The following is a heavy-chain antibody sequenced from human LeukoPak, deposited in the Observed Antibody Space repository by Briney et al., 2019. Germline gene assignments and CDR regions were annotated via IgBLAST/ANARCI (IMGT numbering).Heavy chain of an antibody. D-gene: IGHD3-16*01. Sequence: PSETLSLTCIVSGGSISSLNLWSWLRQPPGKGLEWIGEMYLGGTTNFNPSLKSRVTISVDKSKNQFSLKLSSVTAADTAVYYCARRPVYDYVWGSHGDYWGQGTLVTVSS. V-gene: IGHV4-4*02. J-gene: IGHJ4*02. CDR2: MYLGGTT. CDR1: GGSISSLNL. CDR3: ARRPVYDYVWGSHGDY.